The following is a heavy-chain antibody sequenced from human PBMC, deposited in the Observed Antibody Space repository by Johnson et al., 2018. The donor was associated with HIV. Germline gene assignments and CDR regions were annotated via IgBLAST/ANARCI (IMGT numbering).Heavy chain of an antibody. CDR3: THYSGSFYMGAFDI. CDR1: GFRFSEFY. D-gene: IGHD1-26*01. Sequence: QVQLVESGGGLVKPGGSLRLSCSASGFRFSEFYMAWIRQAPGKGLEWVSYISSSRSSIYYPDSVRGRFTVSRDNAKNSLILQMNSLRAEDTAVYYCTHYSGSFYMGAFDIWGQGTMVTVSS. J-gene: IGHJ3*02. V-gene: IGHV3-11*04. CDR2: ISSSRSSI.